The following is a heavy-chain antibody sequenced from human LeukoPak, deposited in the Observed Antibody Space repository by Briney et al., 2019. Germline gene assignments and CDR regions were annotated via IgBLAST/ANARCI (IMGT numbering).Heavy chain of an antibody. Sequence: AGRSLRLSCAPSGFTFTSYEMNWVRQPPGKGLEWVSYISSSGGTIYYADSVKGRFTISRDNAKNSLYLQMNGLRAEDTAVYYCARGLTMVRGVIRAPNRTPFDYWGQGTLVTVSS. CDR1: GFTFTSYE. CDR3: ARGLTMVRGVIRAPNRTPFDY. CDR2: ISSSGGTI. V-gene: IGHV3-48*03. D-gene: IGHD3-10*01. J-gene: IGHJ4*02.